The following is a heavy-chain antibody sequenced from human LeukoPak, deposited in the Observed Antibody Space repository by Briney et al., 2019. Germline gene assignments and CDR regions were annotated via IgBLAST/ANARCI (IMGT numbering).Heavy chain of an antibody. Sequence: PGGSLRLSCAASGFTFSSYSMNWVRQAPGKGPEWIAYVTSSSRTIYYADSVKGRFTISRDNAKSSLYLQLDSLRAEDTAVYCCARDLIGGNAYDYWGQGALVTVSS. J-gene: IGHJ4*02. CDR1: GFTFSSYS. CDR2: VTSSSRTI. V-gene: IGHV3-48*04. CDR3: ARDLIGGNAYDY. D-gene: IGHD2-15*01.